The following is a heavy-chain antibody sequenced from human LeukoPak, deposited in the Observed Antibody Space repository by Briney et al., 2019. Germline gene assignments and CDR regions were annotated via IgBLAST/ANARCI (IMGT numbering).Heavy chain of an antibody. CDR2: VDPEDGET. V-gene: IGHV1-69-2*01. Sequence: VKISCKVSGYTFTDYYMHWVQQAPGKGLEWMGLVDPEDGETIYAEKFQGRVTITADTSTDTAYMELSSLRSEDTAVYYCATVIRFLEWFPDYWGQGTLVTVSS. CDR3: ATVIRFLEWFPDY. CDR1: GYTFTDYY. D-gene: IGHD3-3*01. J-gene: IGHJ4*02.